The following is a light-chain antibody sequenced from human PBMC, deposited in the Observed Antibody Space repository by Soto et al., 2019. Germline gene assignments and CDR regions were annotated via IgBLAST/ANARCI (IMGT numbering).Light chain of an antibody. V-gene: IGLV6-57*04. CDR1: SGSIASNY. CDR3: QSYDSSNHAVV. CDR2: EDN. Sequence: NFMLTQPHSVSESPGKTVTISCTRSSGSIASNYVQWYQRRPGSAPTTVIYEDNQRPSGVPDRFSGSIDSSSNSASLTISGLKTEDEADYYCQSYDSSNHAVVFGGGTQLTVL. J-gene: IGLJ2*01.